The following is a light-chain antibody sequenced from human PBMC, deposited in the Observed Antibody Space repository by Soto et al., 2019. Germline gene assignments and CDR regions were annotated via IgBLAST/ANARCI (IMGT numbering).Light chain of an antibody. CDR3: SSYTSSSTLD. CDR2: AND. Sequence: QSVLTQPPSVSGAPGQRLTISCAGTSSNIGAGFDVHWYQQLPGTAPKLLIYANDDRPSGVPDRFSGSTSGTSASLAITGLQAEDEADYYCSSYTSSSTLDFGTGTKLTVL. J-gene: IGLJ1*01. CDR1: SSNIGAGFD. V-gene: IGLV1-40*01.